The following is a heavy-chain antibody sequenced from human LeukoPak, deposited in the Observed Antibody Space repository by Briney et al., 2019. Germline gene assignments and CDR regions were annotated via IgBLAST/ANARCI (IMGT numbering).Heavy chain of an antibody. V-gene: IGHV1-69*05. J-gene: IGHJ4*02. CDR1: GGTFSSYA. CDR3: ARTEVYYDSSGYYYAAFDH. CDR2: IIPIFGTA. D-gene: IGHD3-22*01. Sequence: SVKVSCKASGGTFSSYAISWVRQAPGQGLEWMGRIIPIFGTANYAQKFQGRVTITTDESTSTAYMELSSLRSEDTAVYYCARTEVYYDSSGYYYAAFDHWGQGTLVTVSS.